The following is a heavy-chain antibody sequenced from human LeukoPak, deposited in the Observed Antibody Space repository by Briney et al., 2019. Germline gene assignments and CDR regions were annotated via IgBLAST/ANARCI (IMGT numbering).Heavy chain of an antibody. D-gene: IGHD2-15*01. J-gene: IGHJ5*01. CDR2: IRYDGSNK. CDR3: AKDLLPVVARWGNWFDS. V-gene: IGHV3-30*02. Sequence: GGSLRLSCAASGFTFSSYGMHWVRQAPGKGLEWVAFIRYDGSNKYYADSVKGRFTISRDNSKNTLYLQMNSLRAEDTAVYYCAKDLLPVVARWGNWFDSWGQGTLVTVSS. CDR1: GFTFSSYG.